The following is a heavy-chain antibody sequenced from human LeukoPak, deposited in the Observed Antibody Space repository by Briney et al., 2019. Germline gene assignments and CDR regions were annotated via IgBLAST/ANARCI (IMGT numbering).Heavy chain of an antibody. CDR3: ARALEYSSSSTPNYYYYMDV. J-gene: IGHJ6*03. CDR1: GFSLSTSGMC. Sequence: SGPALVKPTQTLTLTCTFSGFSLSTSGMCVSWIRQPPGKAPEWLARIDWDDDKYYSTSLKTRLTISKDTSKNQVVLTMTNMDPVDTATYYCARALEYSSSSTPNYYYYMDVWGKGTTVTVSS. V-gene: IGHV2-70*11. CDR2: IDWDDDK. D-gene: IGHD6-6*01.